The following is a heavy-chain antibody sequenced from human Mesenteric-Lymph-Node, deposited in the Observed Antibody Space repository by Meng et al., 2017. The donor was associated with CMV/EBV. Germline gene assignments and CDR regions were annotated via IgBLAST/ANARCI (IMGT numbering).Heavy chain of an antibody. Sequence: GESLKISCAASGFTFSSYWMHWVRQAPGKGLEWVSAISGSGGSTYYADSVKGRFTISRDNSKNTLYLQMNSLRAEDTAVYYCARGSGSYYGYYGMDVWGQGTTVTVSS. CDR2: ISGSGGST. J-gene: IGHJ6*02. V-gene: IGHV3-23*01. CDR1: GFTFSSYW. D-gene: IGHD1-26*01. CDR3: ARGSGSYYGYYGMDV.